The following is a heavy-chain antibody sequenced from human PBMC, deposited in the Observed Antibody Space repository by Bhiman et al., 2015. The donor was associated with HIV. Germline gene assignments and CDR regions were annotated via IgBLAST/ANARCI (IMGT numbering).Heavy chain of an antibody. CDR2: ISGSSSIT. CDR1: GFTFSAYE. V-gene: IGHV3-48*03. D-gene: IGHD6-6*01. CDR3: ARGSSSSLSAERFDP. J-gene: IGHJ5*02. Sequence: EVQLVESGGGLVQPGGSLRLSCAASGFTFSAYEMIWVRQAPGKGLEWVSHISGSSSITYYGDAVKGRFTTSRDNSKNLVFLEMTGLRAEDTAVYYCARGSSSSLSAERFDPWGQGTLVTVSS.